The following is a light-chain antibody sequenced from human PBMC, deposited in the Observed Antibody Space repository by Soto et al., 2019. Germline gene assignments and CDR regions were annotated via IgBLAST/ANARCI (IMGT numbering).Light chain of an antibody. J-gene: IGKJ2*01. CDR3: QQYNSYSPYT. CDR1: QSISSW. Sequence: DIQMTQSPSTLSASVGDRVTITCRASQSISSWLAWYQQKPGKAPKFLIYKASSLDSGVPTRFSGSGSETDIILTISSLQSDDFANYSRQQYNSYSPYTFGQGTNLEIK. V-gene: IGKV1-5*03. CDR2: KAS.